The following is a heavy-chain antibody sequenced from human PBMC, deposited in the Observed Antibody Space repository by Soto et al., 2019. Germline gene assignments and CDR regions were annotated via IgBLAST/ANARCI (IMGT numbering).Heavy chain of an antibody. CDR1: GFTFGGYA. Sequence: GGSLRLSCTASGFTFGGYAMSWFRQAPGKGLEWVGFIRSKAYGGTTEYAASVKGRFTISRDDSKSIAYLQMNSLKTEDTAVYYCTSRSLGDYVDYYYYMDVWGKGTTVTVSS. V-gene: IGHV3-49*03. CDR2: IRSKAYGGTT. J-gene: IGHJ6*03. CDR3: TSRSLGDYVDYYYYMDV. D-gene: IGHD4-17*01.